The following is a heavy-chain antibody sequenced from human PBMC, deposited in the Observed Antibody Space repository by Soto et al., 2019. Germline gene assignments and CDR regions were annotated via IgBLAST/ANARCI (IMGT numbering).Heavy chain of an antibody. J-gene: IGHJ4*02. V-gene: IGHV3-30*18. CDR2: VSSDGSNK. Sequence: QVQVVESGGGVVQPGRSLRLSCAASGFTFSNYGMHWVRQAPGKGLEWVAIVSSDGSNKYYTDSMKGRFTISRDNSKNTLHLQMHSLTPEDTAIYYCVKGGEWNYRLDYWGQGTLVTVSS. CDR3: VKGGEWNYRLDY. D-gene: IGHD1-7*01. CDR1: GFTFSNYG.